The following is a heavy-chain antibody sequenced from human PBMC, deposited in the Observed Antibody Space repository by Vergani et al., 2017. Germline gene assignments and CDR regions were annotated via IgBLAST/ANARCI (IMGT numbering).Heavy chain of an antibody. J-gene: IGHJ1*01. CDR3: ARVRARSGSYIQH. Sequence: QVQLVQSGAEVRKPGASVKLSCKASGATFRSNTISWVRQVPGQGLEWMGRIIPVLGNTNYAQKLQGRVTMTTDTSTSTAYMELRSLRSDDTAMYYCARVRARSGSYIQHWGQGTLVTVSS. CDR1: GATFRSNT. CDR2: IIPVLGNT. D-gene: IGHD1-26*01. V-gene: IGHV1-18*01.